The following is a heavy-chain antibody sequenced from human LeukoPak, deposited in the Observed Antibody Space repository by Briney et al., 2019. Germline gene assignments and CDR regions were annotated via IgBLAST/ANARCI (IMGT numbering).Heavy chain of an antibody. CDR3: ARLGIAARPLDY. Sequence: ASVKLSCKASGYTFTSYDISWVRHAPGQGLEWVGWISAYNGNTNYAQKLQGRVTMTTDTSTSTAYMELGSLRSDDTAVYYCARLGIAARPLDYWGQGTLVTVSS. V-gene: IGHV1-18*01. D-gene: IGHD6-6*01. CDR2: ISAYNGNT. J-gene: IGHJ4*02. CDR1: GYTFTSYD.